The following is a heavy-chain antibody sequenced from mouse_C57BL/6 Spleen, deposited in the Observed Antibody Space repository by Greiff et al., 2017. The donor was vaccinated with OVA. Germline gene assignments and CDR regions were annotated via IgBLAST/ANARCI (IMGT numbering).Heavy chain of an antibody. CDR3: ARKGDYYVDYAMDY. CDR1: GFSLTSYG. J-gene: IGHJ4*01. CDR2: LWSGGST. V-gene: IGHV2-2*01. Sequence: QVQLQQSGPGLVQPSQSLSITCTVSGFSLTSYGVHWVRQSPGKGLEWLGVLWSGGSTDYNAAFISRLSISKDNSKSQVFFKMNSLQADDTAIYYCARKGDYYVDYAMDYWGQGTSVTVAS. D-gene: IGHD1-1*01.